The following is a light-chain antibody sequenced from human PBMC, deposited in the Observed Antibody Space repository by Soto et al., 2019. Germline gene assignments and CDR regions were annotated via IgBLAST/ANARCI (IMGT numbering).Light chain of an antibody. V-gene: IGKV3-20*01. CDR2: GAS. CDR1: QSVSSSY. J-gene: IGKJ1*01. CDR3: QQYGSSPRT. Sequence: EIVLTQSPGTLSLSPGERATLSCRASQSVSSSYLAWYQQKPGQAPRLLIYGASSRATGIPVRFNGSGSGTDFTLTISRLEPEDFAVYYCQQYGSSPRTFGQGTKVEIK.